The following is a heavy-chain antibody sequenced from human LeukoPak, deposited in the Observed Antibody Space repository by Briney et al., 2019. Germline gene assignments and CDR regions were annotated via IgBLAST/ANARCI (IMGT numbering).Heavy chain of an antibody. CDR2: IYYSGST. V-gene: IGHV4-59*08. CDR3: ARHVRQYGDYANWFDP. CDR1: GGSISSYN. J-gene: IGHJ5*02. Sequence: PSETLSLTCTVSGGSISSYNWSWIRQPPGKGLEWIGYIYYSGSTNYNPSLKSRVTISVDTSKNQLSLKLSSVTAADTAVYYCARHVRQYGDYANWFDPWGQGTLVTVSS. D-gene: IGHD4-17*01.